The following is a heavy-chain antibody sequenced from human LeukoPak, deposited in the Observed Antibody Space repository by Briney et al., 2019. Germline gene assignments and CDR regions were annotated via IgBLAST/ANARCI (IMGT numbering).Heavy chain of an antibody. CDR3: ARGSARITGTNNWFDP. D-gene: IGHD1-7*01. CDR2: INPNSGGT. Sequence: GASVKVSCKASGYTFTGYYMHWVRQAPGQGLEWVGWINPNSGGTNYAQKFQGRVTMTRDTSISTAYMELSRLRSDDTAVYYCARGSARITGTNNWFDPWGQGTLVTVSS. V-gene: IGHV1-2*02. J-gene: IGHJ5*02. CDR1: GYTFTGYY.